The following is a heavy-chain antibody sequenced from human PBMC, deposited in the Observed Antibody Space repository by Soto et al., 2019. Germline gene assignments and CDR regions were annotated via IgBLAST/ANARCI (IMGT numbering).Heavy chain of an antibody. V-gene: IGHV3-21*01. D-gene: IGHD2-2*02. CDR2: ISSRSDI. CDR3: AREYTAWPLAYGLDV. Sequence: PGESLKISCVGSGFTFSTYSINWVRQAPGKGLEWVSSISSRSDIYYADSVKGRFTISRDNAKNSVSLQMNGLRAEDTAVYYCAREYTAWPLAYGLDVWGQGXTVTVYS. J-gene: IGHJ6*02. CDR1: GFTFSTYS.